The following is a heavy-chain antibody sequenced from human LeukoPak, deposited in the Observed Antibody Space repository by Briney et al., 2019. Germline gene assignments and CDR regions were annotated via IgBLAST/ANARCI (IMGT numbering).Heavy chain of an antibody. CDR1: GFTFSSYS. D-gene: IGHD3-3*01. Sequence: GGSLRLSCAASGFTFSSYSMNWVRQAPGKGLEWVSSISSSSSYIYYADSVKGRFTISRDNAKNSLYLQMNSLRAEDTAVYYCARTFGVVIIPVLYFDYWGQGTLVTVSS. CDR2: ISSSSSYI. CDR3: ARTFGVVIIPVLYFDY. J-gene: IGHJ4*02. V-gene: IGHV3-21*01.